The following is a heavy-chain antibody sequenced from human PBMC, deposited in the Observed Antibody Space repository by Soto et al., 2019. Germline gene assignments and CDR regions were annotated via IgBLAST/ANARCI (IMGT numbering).Heavy chain of an antibody. V-gene: IGHV4-39*01. CDR2: IYYSGST. CDR3: ASSAVEQLVIS. D-gene: IGHD6-6*01. CDR1: GGSISSSSYY. Sequence: KPSATLSLTSTVSGGSISSSSYYWGWIRQPPGKGLEWIGSIYYSGSTYYNPSLKSRVTISVDTSKNQYSLKLSSVTAADTAVYYCASSAVEQLVISWGQGTLVTVSS. J-gene: IGHJ5*02.